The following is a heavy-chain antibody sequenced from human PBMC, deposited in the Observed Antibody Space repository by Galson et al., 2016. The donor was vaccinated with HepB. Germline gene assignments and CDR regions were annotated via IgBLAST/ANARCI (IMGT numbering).Heavy chain of an antibody. CDR1: GYTFTTYY. CDR2: IKPNGGST. CDR3: ARGYCSATDCYAGLGLDV. J-gene: IGHJ6*02. V-gene: IGHV1-46*01. Sequence: SVKVSCKALGYTFTTYYIHWIRQAPGQGLEWMGIIKPNGGSTTFAQRFQGRVTMTRDTSTSTVYIDRSSLRSEDTAVYYCARGYCSATDCYAGLGLDVWGQGTTVIVS. D-gene: IGHD2-2*01.